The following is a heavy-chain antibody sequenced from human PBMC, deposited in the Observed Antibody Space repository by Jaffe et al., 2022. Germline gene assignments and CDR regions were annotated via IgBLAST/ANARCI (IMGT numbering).Heavy chain of an antibody. CDR2: INHSGST. Sequence: QVQLQQWGAGLLKPSETLSLTCAVYGGSFSGYYWSWIRQPPGKGLEWIGEINHSGSTNYNPSLKSRVTISVDTSKNQFSLKLSSVTAADTAVYYCARGLQRGPEVPMVRGAVRVRFAFDIWGQGTMVTVSS. CDR1: GGSFSGYY. V-gene: IGHV4-34*01. CDR3: ARGLQRGPEVPMVRGAVRVRFAFDI. J-gene: IGHJ3*02. D-gene: IGHD3-10*01.